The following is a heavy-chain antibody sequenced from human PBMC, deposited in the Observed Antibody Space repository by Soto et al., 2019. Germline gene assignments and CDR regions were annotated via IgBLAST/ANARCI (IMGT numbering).Heavy chain of an antibody. CDR3: AREGSYSAYNFAHGIQLWSFDF. D-gene: IGHD5-12*01. V-gene: IGHV4-4*07. J-gene: IGHJ4*02. CDR1: GGSINTFY. Sequence: SETLSLTCTVSGGSINTFYWSWVRQPAGKGLEWIGRIFSSGRTSVNPSLESRVAMSVDTSKNHFSLNLSSVTAADMAVYYCAREGSYSAYNFAHGIQLWSFDFWGQGALVTVSS. CDR2: IFSSGRT.